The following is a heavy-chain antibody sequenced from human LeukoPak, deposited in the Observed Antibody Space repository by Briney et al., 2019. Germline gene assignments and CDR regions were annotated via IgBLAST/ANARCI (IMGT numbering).Heavy chain of an antibody. Sequence: PGGSLRLSCAASGFTFSSYAMSWVRQAPGKGLEWVSAISGMGGSTYYADSVKGRFTISRDNSNNPLYLQMNSLRAEDTAVYYCAGILTGYYTFPLPFDYWGQGTLVTVSS. CDR2: ISGMGGST. V-gene: IGHV3-23*01. J-gene: IGHJ4*02. CDR1: GFTFSSYA. D-gene: IGHD3-9*01. CDR3: AGILTGYYTFPLPFDY.